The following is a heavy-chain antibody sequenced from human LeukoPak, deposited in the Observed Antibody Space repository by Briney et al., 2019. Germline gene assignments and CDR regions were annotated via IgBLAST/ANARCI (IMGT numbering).Heavy chain of an antibody. CDR3: AREGRSGSAGESDY. D-gene: IGHD3-22*01. CDR1: GFTVSSNY. CDR2: IYSGGST. J-gene: IGHJ4*02. V-gene: IGHV3-66*01. Sequence: GGSLRLSCAASGFTVSSNYMSWVRQAPGKGLEWVSVIYSGGSTYYADSVKGRFTISRDNSKNTLYLQMNSLRAEGTAVYYCAREGRSGSAGESDYWGQGTLVTVSS.